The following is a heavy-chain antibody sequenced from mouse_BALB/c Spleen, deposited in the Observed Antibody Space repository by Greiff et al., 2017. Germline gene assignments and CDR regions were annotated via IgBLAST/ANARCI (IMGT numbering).Heavy chain of an antibody. CDR2: INPSTGYT. V-gene: IGHV1-7*01. CDR3: ARGGGNYDAMDY. J-gene: IGHJ4*01. CDR1: GYTFTSYW. D-gene: IGHD2-1*01. Sequence: QVQLQQSGAELAKPGASVKMSCKASGYTFTSYWMHWVKQRPGQGLEWIGYINPSTGYTEYNQKFKDKATLTADKSSSTAYMQLSSLTSEDSAVYYCARGGGNYDAMDYWGQGTSVTVSS.